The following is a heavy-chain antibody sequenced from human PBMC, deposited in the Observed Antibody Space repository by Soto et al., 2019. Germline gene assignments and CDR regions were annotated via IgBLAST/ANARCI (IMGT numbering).Heavy chain of an antibody. CDR1: GFTFSSYG. J-gene: IGHJ6*02. V-gene: IGHV3-30*18. Sequence: ESGGGVVQPGRSLRLSCAASGFTFSSYGMHWVRQAPGKGLEWVAVISYDGSNKYYADSVKGRFTISRDNSKNTLYLQMNSLRAEDTAVYYCAKDLSHSGGGQGYYYYGMDVWGQGTTVTVSS. CDR2: ISYDGSNK. D-gene: IGHD3-16*01. CDR3: AKDLSHSGGGQGYYYYGMDV.